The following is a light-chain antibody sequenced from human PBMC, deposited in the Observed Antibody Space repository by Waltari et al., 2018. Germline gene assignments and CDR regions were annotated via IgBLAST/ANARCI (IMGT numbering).Light chain of an antibody. CDR3: QQYYGVKLT. V-gene: IGKV1-NL1*01. J-gene: IGKJ4*01. Sequence: DIQMTQSPSSLSASVGDRVSISCRASQVISNSLAWYHQSPGQAPKLLLYGTSRLESGVPSRFSGRGSGTDYTLTISSLQPEDFGTYYCQQYYGVKLTFGGGTKVQI. CDR2: GTS. CDR1: QVISNS.